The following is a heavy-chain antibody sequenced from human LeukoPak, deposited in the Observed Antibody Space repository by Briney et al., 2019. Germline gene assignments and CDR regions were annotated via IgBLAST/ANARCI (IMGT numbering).Heavy chain of an antibody. CDR2: ISAYNGNT. CDR1: GYTFTSYG. Sequence: ASVKVSCNASGYTFTSYGISWVRQAPGQGLEWMGWISAYNGNTNYAQKLQGRVTMTTDTSTSTAYMELRSLRSDDTAVYYCARWGPYCSSTSCYYHYSYYYYMDVWGKGTTVTVSS. D-gene: IGHD2-2*01. J-gene: IGHJ6*03. V-gene: IGHV1-18*01. CDR3: ARWGPYCSSTSCYYHYSYYYYMDV.